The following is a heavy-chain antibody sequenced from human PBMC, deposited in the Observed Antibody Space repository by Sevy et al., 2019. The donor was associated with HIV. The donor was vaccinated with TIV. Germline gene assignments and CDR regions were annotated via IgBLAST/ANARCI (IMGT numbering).Heavy chain of an antibody. Sequence: GGSLRLSCAASGFTFSRYAMSWVHQAPGKGLEWVSTISGSGGRTYYPDSVKGRFTLSRDNSKNTLHLQMNSLRAEDTGVYYCAKIWGDILTGLDYWGQGTLVTVSS. CDR3: AKIWGDILTGLDY. CDR1: GFTFSRYA. CDR2: ISGSGGRT. V-gene: IGHV3-23*01. D-gene: IGHD3-9*01. J-gene: IGHJ4*02.